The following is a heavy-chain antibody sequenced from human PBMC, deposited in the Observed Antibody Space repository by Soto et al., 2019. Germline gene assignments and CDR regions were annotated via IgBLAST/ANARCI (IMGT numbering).Heavy chain of an antibody. CDR3: ARTQEPNYDFWSGYYANWFDP. CDR2: IYPGDSDT. Sequence: PGESLKISCKGSGYSFTSYWIGWVRQMPGKGPEWMGIIYPGDSDTRYSPSFQGQVTISADKSISTAYLQWSSLKASDTAMYYCARTQEPNYDFWSGYYANWFDPWGQGTLVTVSS. V-gene: IGHV5-51*01. CDR1: GYSFTSYW. J-gene: IGHJ5*02. D-gene: IGHD3-3*01.